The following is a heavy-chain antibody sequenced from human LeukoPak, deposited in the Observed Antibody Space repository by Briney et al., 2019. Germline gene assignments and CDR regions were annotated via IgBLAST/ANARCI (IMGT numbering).Heavy chain of an antibody. V-gene: IGHV1-18*01. CDR3: ARDRARMYYYDSSGWYYFDY. Sequence: KPGASVKVSXKASGYTFTSYGISWVRQAPGQGLEWMGWISAYNGNTNYAQKLQGRVTMTTDTSTSTAYMELRSLRSDDTAVYYCARDRARMYYYDSSGWYYFDYWGQGTLVTVSS. D-gene: IGHD3-22*01. CDR1: GYTFTSYG. J-gene: IGHJ4*02. CDR2: ISAYNGNT.